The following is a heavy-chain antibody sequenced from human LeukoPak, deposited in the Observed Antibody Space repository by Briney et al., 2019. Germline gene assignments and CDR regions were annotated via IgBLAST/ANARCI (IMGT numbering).Heavy chain of an antibody. CDR3: GKDQSPRRVASFDY. CDR1: GFTFSSYA. CDR2: ISGSGGST. D-gene: IGHD3-3*01. J-gene: IGHJ4*02. Sequence: GGSLRLSCAASGFTFSSYAMSWVRQAPGKGLEWVSAISGSGGSTYYADSVKGRFTISRDNSKNTLYLQMNSLRAEDTAVYYCGKDQSPRRVASFDYWGQGTLVTVSS. V-gene: IGHV3-23*01.